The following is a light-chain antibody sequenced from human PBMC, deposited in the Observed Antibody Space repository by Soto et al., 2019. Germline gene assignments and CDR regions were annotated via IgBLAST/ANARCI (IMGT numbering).Light chain of an antibody. CDR3: QQLNSYPLT. CDR2: AAS. Sequence: IQLTQSPSSLSASVGDRDTITCRASQGISSYLAWYQQKPGKAPKLLIYAASTLQSGVPSRFSGSGSGTYFTLTISSRQPEDFSTYYCQQLNSYPLTFGQGTRLEIK. J-gene: IGKJ5*01. CDR1: QGISSY. V-gene: IGKV1-9*01.